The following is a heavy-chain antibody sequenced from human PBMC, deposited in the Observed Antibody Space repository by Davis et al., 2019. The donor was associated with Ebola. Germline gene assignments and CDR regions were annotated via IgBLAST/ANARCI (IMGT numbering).Heavy chain of an antibody. CDR3: ARGQRLSEY. CDR1: GFTFSDYA. J-gene: IGHJ4*02. CDR2: IWYDGSNK. V-gene: IGHV3-33*01. Sequence: GESLKISCAASGFTFSDYAMHWVRQAPGKGLEWVIVIWYDGSNKYSAGSVKGRFTISRDNSKNTVHLQMNSLRAEDTAIYYCARGQRLSEYWGQGTPVTVSS.